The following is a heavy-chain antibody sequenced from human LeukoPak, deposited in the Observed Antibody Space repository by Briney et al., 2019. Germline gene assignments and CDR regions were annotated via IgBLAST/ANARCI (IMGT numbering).Heavy chain of an antibody. CDR1: GFTFSSYS. Sequence: GGSLRLSCAASGFTFSSYSMNWVRQAPGKGLEWVSSISSSSSYIYYADSVKGRFTISRDNSKNTLYLQMNSLRAEDTAVYYCAKDRFAAAAGNGYFQHWGQGTLVTVSS. CDR3: AKDRFAAAAGNGYFQH. J-gene: IGHJ1*01. CDR2: ISSSSSYI. V-gene: IGHV3-21*01. D-gene: IGHD6-13*01.